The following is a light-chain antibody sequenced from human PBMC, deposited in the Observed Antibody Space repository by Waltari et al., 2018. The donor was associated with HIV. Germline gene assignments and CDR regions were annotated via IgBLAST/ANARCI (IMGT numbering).Light chain of an antibody. CDR3: AAWDDSLTGPV. CDR1: TSTIGTNT. CDR2: SNN. V-gene: IGLV1-44*01. J-gene: IGLJ3*02. Sequence: QSVLTQPPSASGTPGQRVTISCSGSTSTIGTNTANWYKQVPGTAPKPLIDSNNARPSGVPARFSGSESGTSASLAISGLQSEDEADYYCAAWDDSLTGPVFGGGTKVTVL.